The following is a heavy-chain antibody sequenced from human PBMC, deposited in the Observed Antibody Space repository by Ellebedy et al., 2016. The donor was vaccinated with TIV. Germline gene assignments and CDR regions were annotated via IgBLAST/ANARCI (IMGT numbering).Heavy chain of an antibody. J-gene: IGHJ4*02. CDR1: GFTFSIYP. CDR3: AGGELLSLFDH. V-gene: IGHV3-23*01. Sequence: GESLKISCAASGFTFSIYPMSWVRQAPGTGLECVSFITVSGDNTYYADSVKGRFTISRDNSKNTLYLQMNSLRAEDTAVYYCAGGELLSLFDHWGQGTLVTVSS. CDR2: ITVSGDNT. D-gene: IGHD3-10*01.